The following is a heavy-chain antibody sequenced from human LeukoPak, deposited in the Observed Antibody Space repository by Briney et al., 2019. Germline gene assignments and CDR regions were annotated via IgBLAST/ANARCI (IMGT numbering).Heavy chain of an antibody. V-gene: IGHV3-23*01. CDR3: AKALPVYCSSTSCYLFDY. J-gene: IGHJ4*02. CDR1: GFTFSSYA. Sequence: GGSLRHSCAASGFTFSSYAMSWVRQAPGKGLEWVSAISGSGGSTYYADSVKGRFTISRDNSKNTLYLQMNSLRAEDTAVYYCAKALPVYCSSTSCYLFDYWGQGTLVTVSS. D-gene: IGHD2-2*01. CDR2: ISGSGGST.